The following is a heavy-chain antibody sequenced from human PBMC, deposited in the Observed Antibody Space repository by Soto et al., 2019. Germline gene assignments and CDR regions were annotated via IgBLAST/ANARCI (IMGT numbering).Heavy chain of an antibody. CDR2: IYHSGSA. V-gene: IGHV4-61*01. Sequence: QVQLQESGPGLVRPSETLSLTCIVSVGSVSSGSYYWNWIRQPPGKGLEWIGSIYHSGSADYNPSLKSRVTISVDTSKNQFSLNLGSVTAADTAVYYCATVSLQLTTMDYWGQGALVTVSS. D-gene: IGHD4-4*01. CDR1: VGSVSSGSYY. J-gene: IGHJ4*02. CDR3: ATVSLQLTTMDY.